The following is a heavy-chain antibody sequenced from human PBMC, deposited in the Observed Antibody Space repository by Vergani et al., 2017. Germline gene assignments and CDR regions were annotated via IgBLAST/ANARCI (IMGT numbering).Heavy chain of an antibody. J-gene: IGHJ4*02. CDR1: GGSISSSNW. CDR2: IYHSGST. D-gene: IGHD2-2*02. V-gene: IGHV4-4*02. Sequence: QVQLQESGPGLVKPSGTLSLTCAVSGGSISSSNWWSWVRQPPGKGLEWIGEIYHSGSTNYNPSLKSRGTISVDKSKNQFSLKLSSVTAADTAVYYCAREAYCSSTSCYTGGLGYWGQGTLVTVSS. CDR3: AREAYCSSTSCYTGGLGY.